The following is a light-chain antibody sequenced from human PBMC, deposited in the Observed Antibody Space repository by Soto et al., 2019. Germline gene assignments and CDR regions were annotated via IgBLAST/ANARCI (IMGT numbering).Light chain of an antibody. CDR3: AAWDDSLNAVV. Sequence: QSVLSQPPSVSGAPRQRVTISCSESSSNIGNNAVNWFQQLPGKAPKLLIYYDDLLTAGVSDRFSGSKSGTSASLAISALQSEDEADYHCAAWDDSLNAVVFGGGTKLTVL. CDR2: YDD. V-gene: IGLV1-36*01. CDR1: SSNIGNNA. J-gene: IGLJ2*01.